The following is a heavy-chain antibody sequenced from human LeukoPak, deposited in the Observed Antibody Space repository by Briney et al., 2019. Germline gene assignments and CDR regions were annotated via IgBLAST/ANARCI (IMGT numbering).Heavy chain of an antibody. Sequence: KPSETLSLTCTVSGGSISSYYWIWIRQPPGKGLEWIGYIYYSGSTNYNPSLKSRVTISVDTSKNQFSLKLSSVTAADTAVYYCARSTQSADSSGWVEAFDIWGQGTMVTVSS. CDR2: IYYSGST. V-gene: IGHV4-59*01. CDR3: ARSTQSADSSGWVEAFDI. CDR1: GGSISSYY. J-gene: IGHJ3*02. D-gene: IGHD6-19*01.